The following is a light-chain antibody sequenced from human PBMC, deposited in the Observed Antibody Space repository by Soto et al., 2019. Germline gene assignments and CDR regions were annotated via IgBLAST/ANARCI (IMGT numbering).Light chain of an antibody. CDR1: QGIYSF. Sequence: DIQMTQSPSSLSASVGDRVTITCRASQGIYSFLAWYQQRPGKVPKLLIYAASTVQSGVPSRFSGSGSGTDFTLTISRLRPEEVSTYYWQNYKRVRLIFGGGTKVDIK. J-gene: IGKJ4*01. CDR3: QNYKRVRLI. V-gene: IGKV1-27*01. CDR2: AAS.